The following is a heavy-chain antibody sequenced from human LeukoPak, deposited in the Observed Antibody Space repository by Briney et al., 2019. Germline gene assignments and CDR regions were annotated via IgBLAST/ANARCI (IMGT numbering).Heavy chain of an antibody. Sequence: ASVNVSCKASGYTLTAYYIYWVRQAPGQGIEWMGRINPNSGGTDYAQNFQGRVTMTRDTSISTAYMELSRLRSDDTAVYYCARGYCSGGTCYLVENWLDPWGQGTLVTVSS. D-gene: IGHD2-15*01. CDR1: GYTLTAYY. CDR2: INPNSGGT. V-gene: IGHV1-2*06. CDR3: ARGYCSGGTCYLVENWLDP. J-gene: IGHJ5*02.